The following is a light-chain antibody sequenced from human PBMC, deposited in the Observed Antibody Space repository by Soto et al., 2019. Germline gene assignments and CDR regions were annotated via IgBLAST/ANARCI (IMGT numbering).Light chain of an antibody. Sequence: QSALTQPPSASGSPGQSVTISCTGTSSDVGDSNHVSWYQQRPGKAPKLMIYDVTKRPSGVPDRFSAAKSGNTASLTVSGLQAEDEADYYCSSFAGNNYAFGSGTKLTVL. J-gene: IGLJ1*01. CDR1: SSDVGDSNH. V-gene: IGLV2-8*01. CDR3: SSFAGNNYA. CDR2: DVT.